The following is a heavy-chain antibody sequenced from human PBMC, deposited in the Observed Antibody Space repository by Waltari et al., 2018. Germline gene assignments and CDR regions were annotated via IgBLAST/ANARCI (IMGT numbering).Heavy chain of an antibody. V-gene: IGHV1-69-2*01. J-gene: IGHJ4*02. CDR1: GYTFTDYY. CDR3: ETDRGVRGVTNDY. CDR2: VDPEDGET. D-gene: IGHD3-10*01. Sequence: EVQLVQSGAEVKKPGATVKISCKASGYTFTDYYMHWVQQAPGKGLEWMGRVDPEDGETIYAEKSQGRVTITADTSTDTAYMELSSLRSEDTAVYYCETDRGVRGVTNDYWGQGTLVTVSS.